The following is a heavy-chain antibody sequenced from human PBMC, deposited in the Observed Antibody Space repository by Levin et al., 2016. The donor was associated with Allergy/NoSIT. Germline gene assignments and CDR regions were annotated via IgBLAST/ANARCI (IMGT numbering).Heavy chain of an antibody. Sequence: GESLKISCQASGYSFTNYLISWVRHVPGKGLEWIGKIDPYDSNTNYSPSFQGHVSISTDNSITTAYLQWSSLKASDTAMYYCATIYDFWSSPFAYWGQGTLVTVSS. CDR3: ATIYDFWSSPFAY. J-gene: IGHJ4*02. V-gene: IGHV5-10-1*01. CDR2: IDPYDSNT. D-gene: IGHD3-3*01. CDR1: GYSFTNYL.